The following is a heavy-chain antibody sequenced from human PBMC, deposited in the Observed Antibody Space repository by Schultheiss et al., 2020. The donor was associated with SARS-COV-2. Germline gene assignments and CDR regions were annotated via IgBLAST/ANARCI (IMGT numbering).Heavy chain of an antibody. CDR2: IYHSGST. D-gene: IGHD3-3*01. Sequence: SETLSLTCAVSGYSISSGYYWGWIRQPPGKGLEWIGSIYHSGSTYYNPSLKSRVTISVDTSKNQFSLKLSSVTAADTAVYYCARDLNVDFWSGYYGYFDYWGQGTLVTVSS. CDR3: ARDLNVDFWSGYYGYFDY. CDR1: GYSISSGYY. J-gene: IGHJ4*02. V-gene: IGHV4-38-2*02.